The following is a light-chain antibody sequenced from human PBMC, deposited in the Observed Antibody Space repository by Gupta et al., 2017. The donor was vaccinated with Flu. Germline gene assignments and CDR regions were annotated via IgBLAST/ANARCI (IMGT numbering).Light chain of an antibody. CDR3: QQYYSPPLT. Sequence: DIVMTQSPDSLDVSLGERATINCKSSQSVLYSSNNKNYLAWYQQKPGQPPKLLIYWASTRESGVPDRFSGSGSGTDFTLTISSLQAEDVAVYYCQQYYSPPLTFGGGTKVEIK. CDR1: QSVLYSSNNKNY. V-gene: IGKV4-1*01. CDR2: WAS. J-gene: IGKJ4*01.